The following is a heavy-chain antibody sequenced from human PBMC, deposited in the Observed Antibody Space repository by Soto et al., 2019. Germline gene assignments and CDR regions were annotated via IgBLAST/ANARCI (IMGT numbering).Heavy chain of an antibody. V-gene: IGHV4-61*01. CDR3: ARTTAVPNTLRSRYFFDY. D-gene: IGHD4-17*01. J-gene: IGHJ4*02. CDR2: VYYSGIT. CDR1: GGSVSDKTYY. Sequence: SETLSLTCSVSGGSVSDKTYYWSWIRQPPGKRLGWIGYVYYSGITNYNPSLKSRVTISVDLSKNRFSLRLSSVTTADTALYYCARTTAVPNTLRSRYFFDYWGQGTLVTVSS.